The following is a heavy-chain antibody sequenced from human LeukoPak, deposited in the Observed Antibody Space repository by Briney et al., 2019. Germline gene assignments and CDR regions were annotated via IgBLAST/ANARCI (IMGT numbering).Heavy chain of an antibody. D-gene: IGHD5-18*01. V-gene: IGHV4-59*01. Sequence: SETLSLICTASGGSISTYYWNWIRKTPGKGLEWIGFMQYTGNSKYNPSLKSRVTMLVDTSKNQFSLKLSSVTAADTAVYYCASDAEHSYGRYFAYWGQGILVTVSS. CDR3: ASDAEHSYGRYFAY. J-gene: IGHJ4*02. CDR2: MQYTGNS. CDR1: GGSISTYY.